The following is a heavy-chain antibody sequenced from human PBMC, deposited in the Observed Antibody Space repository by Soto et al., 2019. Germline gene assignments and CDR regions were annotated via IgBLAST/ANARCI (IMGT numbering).Heavy chain of an antibody. Sequence: QLQLQESGPGLVKPSETLSLTCTVSGGSISSSSYYWGWIRQPPGKGLEWIGSIYYSGSTYYNPSLKSRVTISVDTSKNQFSLKLSSVTAADTAVYYCARPIAAAGTEYYFDSWGQGTLVTVSS. CDR1: GGSISSSSYY. CDR2: IYYSGST. J-gene: IGHJ4*02. CDR3: ARPIAAAGTEYYFDS. V-gene: IGHV4-39*01. D-gene: IGHD6-13*01.